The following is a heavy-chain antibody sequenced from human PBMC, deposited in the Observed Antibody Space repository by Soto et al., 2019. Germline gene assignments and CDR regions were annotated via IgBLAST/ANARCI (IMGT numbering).Heavy chain of an antibody. D-gene: IGHD1-1*01. Sequence: SETLSLTCTVSGGSISSGGYYWSWIRQHPGKGLEWIGYIYYSGSTYYNPSLKSRVTISVDTSKNQFSLKLSSVTAADTAVYYCARSTGTVVDYWGQGTLVTVSS. J-gene: IGHJ4*02. V-gene: IGHV4-31*03. CDR3: ARSTGTVVDY. CDR2: IYYSGST. CDR1: GGSISSGGYY.